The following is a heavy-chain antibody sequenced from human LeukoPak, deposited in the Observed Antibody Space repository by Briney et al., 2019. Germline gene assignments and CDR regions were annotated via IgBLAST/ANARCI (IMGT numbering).Heavy chain of an antibody. J-gene: IGHJ6*03. Sequence: GGSLRLSCAISGFTYSMSWVRQAPGKGLGWVASISASGGGTHYAGSVKGRFTISRDNSKKTMYLQMNSLRVDDTAKYFCAAWDPNFYYMDVWGKGTTVTVSS. CDR2: ISASGGGT. CDR1: GFTYS. D-gene: IGHD1-26*01. CDR3: AAWDPNFYYMDV. V-gene: IGHV3-23*01.